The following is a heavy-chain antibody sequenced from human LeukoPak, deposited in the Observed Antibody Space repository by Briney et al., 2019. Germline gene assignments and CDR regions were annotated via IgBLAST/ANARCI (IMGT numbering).Heavy chain of an antibody. CDR3: AKLRESGYRYGSFDY. CDR2: IRYDGRNR. V-gene: IGHV3-30*02. J-gene: IGHJ4*02. D-gene: IGHD5-18*01. CDR1: GFTFNNYN. Sequence: GGSLRLSCAASGFTFNNYNMNWVRQAPGKGLEWVAFIRYDGRNRYYADSVKGRFTVSRDNSKNTVHLQMDSLRTENTGVYYCAKLRESGYRYGSFDYWGQGTLVTVSS.